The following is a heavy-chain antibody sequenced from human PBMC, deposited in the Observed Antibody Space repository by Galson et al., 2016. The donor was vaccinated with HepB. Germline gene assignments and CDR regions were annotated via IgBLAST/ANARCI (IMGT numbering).Heavy chain of an antibody. J-gene: IGHJ5*02. CDR1: GFTLNNYA. Sequence: SLRLSCAASGFTLNNYAMSWVRQAAGKGLEWVSAISGGDGRTYYADSVRGRFTLSRDKSKNTLYLQMDSLRVEDTAIYYCAKARGQWLGFDPWGQGTLVTVSS. CDR2: ISGGDGRT. D-gene: IGHD6-19*01. V-gene: IGHV3-23*01. CDR3: AKARGQWLGFDP.